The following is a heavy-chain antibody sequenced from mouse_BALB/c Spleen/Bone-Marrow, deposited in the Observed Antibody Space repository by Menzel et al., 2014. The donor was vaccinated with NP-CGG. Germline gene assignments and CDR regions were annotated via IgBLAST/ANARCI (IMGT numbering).Heavy chain of an antibody. Sequence: QVQLKESGAEFVMPGASVKMSCKASGYTFTDKWMHWVKQRPGQGLEWIGAIDTSDSYINYNQKFKGKASLTVGASSSTAYMHLSSLTSDDSAVYYCARGGHDFSLDYWGQGTSVIVSS. J-gene: IGHJ4*01. CDR3: ARGGHDFSLDY. D-gene: IGHD2-4*01. CDR1: GYTFTDKW. CDR2: IDTSDSYI. V-gene: IGHV1-69*01.